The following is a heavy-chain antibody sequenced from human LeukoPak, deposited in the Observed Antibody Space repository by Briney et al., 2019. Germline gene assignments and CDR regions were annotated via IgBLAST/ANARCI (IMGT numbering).Heavy chain of an antibody. CDR3: ARTARPIDGVDY. V-gene: IGHV5-51*01. D-gene: IGHD6-6*01. J-gene: IGHJ4*02. CDR2: IYPCDSDT. Sequence: GESLKISCKGSGYSFTSYWIGWGRPMPGKGLEWIRIIYPCDSDTSDRPSFQCQVTISADKSISTAYLQWSSLKASDTAMYYCARTARPIDGVDYWGQGTLVTVSS. CDR1: GYSFTSYW.